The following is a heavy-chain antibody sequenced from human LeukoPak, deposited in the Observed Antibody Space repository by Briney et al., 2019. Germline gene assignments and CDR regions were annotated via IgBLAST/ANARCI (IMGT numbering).Heavy chain of an antibody. V-gene: IGHV4-59*08. Sequence: PSQTLSIACNDSGASNSRYCWSWTRQPTANRLECIASICSSRKANYHPSLNSRVIVSLDTSKNQFSLKLNSVTAADTAVYYCAGLPRGTQPPDYFHHGGQGTLVTVSS. CDR2: ICSSRKA. J-gene: IGHJ1*01. CDR3: AGLPRGTQPPDYFHH. D-gene: IGHD1-1*01. CDR1: GASNSRYC.